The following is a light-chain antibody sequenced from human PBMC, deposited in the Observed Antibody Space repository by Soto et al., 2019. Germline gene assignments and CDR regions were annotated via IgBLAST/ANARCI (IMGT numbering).Light chain of an antibody. J-gene: IGLJ1*01. CDR2: DDD. CDR3: QVWDSSSDHYV. CDR1: NIGSKS. Sequence: SYELTQPPSVSVAPGRTATITCGGNNIGSKSVHWYQQKPGQAPVLVVYDDDDRPSGIPERISGSNSGNTATLTISRVEAGDEADYYCQVWDSSSDHYVFGTGTKVTVL. V-gene: IGLV3-21*02.